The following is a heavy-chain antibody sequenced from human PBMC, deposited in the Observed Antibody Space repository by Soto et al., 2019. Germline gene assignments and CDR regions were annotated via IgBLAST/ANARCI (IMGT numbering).Heavy chain of an antibody. CDR2: VYNTGGT. CDR1: SGPSSSNN. CDR3: VRQGIGNLHGLVDV. V-gene: IGHV4-59*08. D-gene: IGHD1-1*01. J-gene: IGHJ6*02. Sequence: QVNLQQSGPVLVKPSEPLSLTCTVSSGPSSSNNWGWIGQSPGRGLEWIGYVYNTGGTSYNPALKRRVTISADTPANPLSLTLTSVTAAYTAIYYCVRQGIGNLHGLVDVWGQETTVSVSS.